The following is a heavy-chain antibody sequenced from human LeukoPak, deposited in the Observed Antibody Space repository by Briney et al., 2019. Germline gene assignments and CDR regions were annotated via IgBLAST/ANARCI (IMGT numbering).Heavy chain of an antibody. J-gene: IGHJ4*02. CDR2: INPYNGNR. D-gene: IGHD3-10*01. CDR1: GYRFITFG. Sequence: ASVKVSCKTSGYRFITFGINWVRQAPGQGLEWMGWINPYNGNRYYAKKFQDRFNMTTDTSTSTVYLELQTLTSDDTAIYYCARFQASGFRGFDHWGQGTLITVSS. V-gene: IGHV1-18*01. CDR3: ARFQASGFRGFDH.